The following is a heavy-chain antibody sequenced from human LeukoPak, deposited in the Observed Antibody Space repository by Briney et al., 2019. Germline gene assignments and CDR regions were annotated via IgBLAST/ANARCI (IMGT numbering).Heavy chain of an antibody. CDR2: INHSGST. V-gene: IGHV4-34*01. J-gene: IGHJ6*02. CDR3: ARAGSSTRIYYYYYGMDV. D-gene: IGHD2-2*01. CDR1: GGSFSGYY. Sequence: SETLSLTCAVYGGSFSGYYWSWIRQPPGKGLEWIGEINHSGSTNYNPSLKSRVTISVDTSKNQFSLKLSSVTAADTAVYYCARAGSSTRIYYYYYGMDVWGQGTTVTVSS.